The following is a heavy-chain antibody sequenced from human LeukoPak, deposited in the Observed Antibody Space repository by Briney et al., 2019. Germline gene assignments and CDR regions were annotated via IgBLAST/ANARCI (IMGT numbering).Heavy chain of an antibody. CDR1: GFTFSSYS. CDR2: ISSSSSYI. J-gene: IGHJ4*02. CDR3: ARDGEQLVRFDY. V-gene: IGHV3-21*01. D-gene: IGHD6-6*01. Sequence: GGSLRLSCAASGFTFSSYSMNWVRQAPGKGLEWVSSISSSSSYIYYADSVKGRFTISRDNAKNSLYLQMNSLRAEDTAVYYYARDGEQLVRFDYWGQGTLVTVSS.